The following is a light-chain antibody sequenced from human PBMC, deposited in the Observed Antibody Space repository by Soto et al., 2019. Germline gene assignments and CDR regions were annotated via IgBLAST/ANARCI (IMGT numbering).Light chain of an antibody. CDR1: QSISNL. Sequence: EIVMTQSPATLSVSPGERATLSCRASQSISNLLAWYQQKPGQAPRLLMYGASTRATGFPDRFSGSGSGTEFTLTISSLHSEDFAVYYCQQYYDSPITFGQGTRLDIK. V-gene: IGKV3-15*01. CDR3: QQYYDSPIT. CDR2: GAS. J-gene: IGKJ5*01.